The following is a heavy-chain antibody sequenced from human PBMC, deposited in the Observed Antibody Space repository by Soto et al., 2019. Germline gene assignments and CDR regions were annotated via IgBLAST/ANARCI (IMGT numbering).Heavy chain of an antibody. V-gene: IGHV4-31*03. CDR1: GCSISNVGYY. J-gene: IGHJ5*02. CDR3: ARDPTP. CDR2: IYYSGST. Sequence: PSEPKSHTCPFSGCSISNVGYYWSWIRQHPGKGLEWIGYIYYSGSTYYNPSLKSRVTISVDTSKNQFSLKLSSVTAADTAVYYCARDPTPWGQGTLVTV.